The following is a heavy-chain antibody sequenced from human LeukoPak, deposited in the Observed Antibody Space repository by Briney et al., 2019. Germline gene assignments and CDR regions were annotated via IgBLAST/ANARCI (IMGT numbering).Heavy chain of an antibody. CDR2: IYTSGST. D-gene: IGHD2-2*02. CDR1: GASISSYC. Sequence: SESLSLIYPVSGASISSYCWSCTRQPAGKGLGSLVYIYTSGSTNYSPSHKSRVTISVDTSKNQFSLKLSSVTAADTAVDYCARQRCSSTSCYIRQYNWFDPWGQGTLVTVSS. CDR3: ARQRCSSTSCYIRQYNWFDP. J-gene: IGHJ5*02. V-gene: IGHV4-4*09.